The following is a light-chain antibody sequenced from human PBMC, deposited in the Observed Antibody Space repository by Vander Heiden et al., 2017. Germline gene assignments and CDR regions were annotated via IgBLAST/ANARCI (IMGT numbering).Light chain of an antibody. V-gene: IGLV1-40*01. Sequence: QSVLTQPPSVSGAPGPRVTISCTGSSSNIGAGSDVHLSQQLPGTAPKLILYGNRNRPSGVPDRFSGSKSGTSASLAITGLQAEDEADYYCKSYDSSLSGSGVFGTGTKVTVL. CDR1: SSNIGAGSD. CDR2: GNR. J-gene: IGLJ1*01. CDR3: KSYDSSLSGSGV.